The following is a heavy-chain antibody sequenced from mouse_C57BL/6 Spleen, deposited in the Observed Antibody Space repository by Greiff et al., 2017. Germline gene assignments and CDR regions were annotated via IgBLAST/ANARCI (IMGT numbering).Heavy chain of an antibody. J-gene: IGHJ1*03. Sequence: EVKLQQSGPELVKPGASVKISCKASGYTFTDYYMNWVKQSHGKSLEWIGDINPNNGGTSYNQKFKGKATLTVDKSSSTAYMELRSLTSEDSAVYYCARRKLWYFDVWGTGTTVTVSS. V-gene: IGHV1-26*01. CDR2: INPNNGGT. CDR3: ARRKLWYFDV. CDR1: GYTFTDYY.